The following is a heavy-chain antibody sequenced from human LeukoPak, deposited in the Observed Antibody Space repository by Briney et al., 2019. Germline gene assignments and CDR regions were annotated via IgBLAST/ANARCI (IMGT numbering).Heavy chain of an antibody. D-gene: IGHD5-12*01. CDR3: AKEYSGYDFDY. CDR2: ISGSGADT. Sequence: GGSLRLSCATSGFNFGNYAMSWVRQAPGKGLEWVSGISGSGADTYYADSVKGRFTISRDSSKNTLFLQLNALRAEDTAVYYCAKEYSGYDFDYWGQGTLVTVSS. J-gene: IGHJ4*02. V-gene: IGHV3-23*01. CDR1: GFNFGNYA.